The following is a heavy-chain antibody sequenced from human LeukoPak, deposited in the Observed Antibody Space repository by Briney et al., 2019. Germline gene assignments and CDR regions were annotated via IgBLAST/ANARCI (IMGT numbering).Heavy chain of an antibody. CDR1: GGSFSGYY. J-gene: IGHJ4*02. CDR3: ARRPMVIDY. CDR2: INHSGST. V-gene: IGHV4-34*01. D-gene: IGHD3-10*01. Sequence: PSETLSLTCAVYGGSFSGYYWSWIRQPPGKGLEWIGEINHSGSTNYNPSLKSRVAISVDTSKNQFSLNLSSVTAADTAVYYCARRPMVIDYWGQGTLVTVSS.